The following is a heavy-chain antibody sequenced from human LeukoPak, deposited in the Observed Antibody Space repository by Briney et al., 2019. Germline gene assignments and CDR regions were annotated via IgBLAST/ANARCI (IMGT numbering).Heavy chain of an antibody. J-gene: IGHJ2*01. CDR2: ISWNSGSI. CDR3: AKDGGGWLVPQDFDL. CDR1: GFTFDDYA. V-gene: IGHV3-9*01. D-gene: IGHD6-19*01. Sequence: PGRSLRLSCAASGFTFDDYAMHWVRQAPGKGLEWVSGISWNSGSIGYADSVKGRFTISRDNAKNSLYLQMNSLRAEDTALYYCAKDGGGWLVPQDFDLWGRGTLVTVSS.